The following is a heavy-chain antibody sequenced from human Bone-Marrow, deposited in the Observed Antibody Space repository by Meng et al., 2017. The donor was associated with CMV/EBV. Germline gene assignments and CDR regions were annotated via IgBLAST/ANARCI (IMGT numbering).Heavy chain of an antibody. CDR2: IRFEGTNK. V-gene: IGHV3-30*02. CDR3: ASGLVVVMARGRSAVDS. D-gene: IGHD2-21*01. CDR1: GCNFRTYG. Sequence: GESLKISCAASGCNFRTYGMHWVRQAPGKGMQWVAFIRFEGTNKKYVDSVKGRFTISRDNAKISLYLQMNSLRAEDTAVYDWASGLVVVMARGRSAVDSWGQGTLVTVSS. J-gene: IGHJ4*02.